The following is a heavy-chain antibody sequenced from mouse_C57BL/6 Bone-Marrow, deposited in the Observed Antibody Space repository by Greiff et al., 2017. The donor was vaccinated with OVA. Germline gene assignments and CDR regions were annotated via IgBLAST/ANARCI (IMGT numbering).Heavy chain of an antibody. CDR1: GYSITSGYY. Sequence: EVHLVESGPGLVKPSQSLSLTCSVTGYSITSGYYWNWIRQFPGNKLEWMGYISYDGSNNYNPSLKNRISITRDTSKNQFFLKLNSVTTEDTATYYCAIFDGYDYAMDYWGQGTSVTVSS. D-gene: IGHD2-3*01. J-gene: IGHJ4*01. CDR2: ISYDGSN. V-gene: IGHV3-6*01. CDR3: AIFDGYDYAMDY.